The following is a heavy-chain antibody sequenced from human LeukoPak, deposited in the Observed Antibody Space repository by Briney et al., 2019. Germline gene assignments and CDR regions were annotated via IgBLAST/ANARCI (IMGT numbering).Heavy chain of an antibody. CDR1: GGSISSGSYY. CDR3: AREGDSGDYAY. V-gene: IGHV4-61*02. J-gene: IGHJ4*02. D-gene: IGHD4-17*01. Sequence: PSETLSLTCTVSGGSISSGSYYWCWIRQPAGKGLEWIGRIYTSGSTNYNPSLKSRVTISADTSKNQFSLKLTSVTAADTAVYYCAREGDSGDYAYWGQGTLVTVSS. CDR2: IYTSGST.